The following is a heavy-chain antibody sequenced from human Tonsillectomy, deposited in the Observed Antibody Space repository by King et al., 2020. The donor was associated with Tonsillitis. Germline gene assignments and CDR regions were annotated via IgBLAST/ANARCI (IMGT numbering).Heavy chain of an antibody. J-gene: IGHJ4*02. CDR2: IYYSGST. V-gene: IGHV4-39*07. D-gene: IGHD2-15*01. CDR1: GGSISSSSYY. Sequence: QLQESGPGLVKPSATLSLTCTVSGGSISSSSYYWGWIRQPPGKGLEWIGSIYYSGSTYYNPSLKSRVTISVDTSKNQFSLKLNSVTAADTAVYFCTRRGYSLAFDYWGQGTLVTVSS. CDR3: TRRGYSLAFDY.